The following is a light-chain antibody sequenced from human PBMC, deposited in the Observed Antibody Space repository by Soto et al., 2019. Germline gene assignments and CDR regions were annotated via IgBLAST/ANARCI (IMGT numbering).Light chain of an antibody. J-gene: IGKJ1*01. Sequence: DIPMTQSPSSLSASVGDRLTLTCQASQDISNYLNWYQQKPAKAPTLLIFDTSNLETGVPSRFGGSGSGTDFSLTISSLQPEEIATYYCQQYDSLPRTFGQGTKVEIK. CDR2: DTS. V-gene: IGKV1-33*01. CDR1: QDISNY. CDR3: QQYDSLPRT.